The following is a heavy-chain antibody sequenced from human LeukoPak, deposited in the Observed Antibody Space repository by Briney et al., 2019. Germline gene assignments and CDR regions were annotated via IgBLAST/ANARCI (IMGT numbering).Heavy chain of an antibody. Sequence: ASVKVSCKASGYTFTSYDINWVRQATGQGLEWMGWMNPNSGNTGYAQKFQGRVTTTRNTSISTAYMELSSLRSEDTAVYYCAREPTPKRYRLLWFGELLSYYGMDVWGQGTTVTVSS. J-gene: IGHJ6*02. D-gene: IGHD3-10*01. CDR2: MNPNSGNT. V-gene: IGHV1-8*01. CDR3: AREPTPKRYRLLWFGELLSYYGMDV. CDR1: GYTFTSYD.